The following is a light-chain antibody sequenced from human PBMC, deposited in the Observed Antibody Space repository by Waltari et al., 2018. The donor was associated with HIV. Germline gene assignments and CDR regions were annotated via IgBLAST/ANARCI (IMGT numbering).Light chain of an antibody. V-gene: IGKV4-1*01. CDR2: WAS. CDR1: QSLLYSSDNKNY. CDR3: QQYLRARLT. Sequence: DIVMTQSPDSLAVSLGERATIRCKSSQSLLYSSDNKNYFAWDQQKPGQPPNLLIYWASTRECGVPDRFSGSGSGTDFTLTINNLQAEDVAVYYCQQYLRARLTFGGGTRVEIK. J-gene: IGKJ4*01.